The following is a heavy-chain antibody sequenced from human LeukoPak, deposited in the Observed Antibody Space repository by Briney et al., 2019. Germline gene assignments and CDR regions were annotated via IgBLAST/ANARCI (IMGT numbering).Heavy chain of an antibody. J-gene: IGHJ4*02. Sequence: SETLSLTCAVSGGSISSSNWWGWVRQPPGKGLEWIGEIYHSGSTNYNPSLKSRVTISVDKSKNQFSLKLSSVTAADTAVYYCARFSVAAGTLLFDYWGQGTLVTVSS. CDR3: ARFSVAAGTLLFDY. CDR2: IYHSGST. D-gene: IGHD6-13*01. V-gene: IGHV4-4*02. CDR1: GGSISSSNW.